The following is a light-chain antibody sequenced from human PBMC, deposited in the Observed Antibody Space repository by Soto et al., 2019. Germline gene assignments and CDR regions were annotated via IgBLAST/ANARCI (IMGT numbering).Light chain of an antibody. CDR2: GNT. Sequence: QSVLTQPPSVSGAPGQRVTISCTGSSSNIGADYGVHWYQQLPGTAPKLLIYGNTNRPSGVPDRFSVSKSGTSASLAITGLQNDDEADYYCQSYDNSLSGYVFGTGTKVTVL. J-gene: IGLJ1*01. CDR3: QSYDNSLSGYV. CDR1: SSNIGADYG. V-gene: IGLV1-40*01.